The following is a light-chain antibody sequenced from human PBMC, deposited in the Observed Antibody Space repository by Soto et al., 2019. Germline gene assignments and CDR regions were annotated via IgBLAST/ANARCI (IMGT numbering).Light chain of an antibody. J-gene: IGLJ3*02. V-gene: IGLV2-14*01. CDR3: TSSLSNSVAV. CDR1: SSDVDDYNY. Sequence: QSVLTQPASVSGSPGQSITISCSGTSSDVDDYNYVSWYQQHPGKAPKLMIYEVSHRLSGVSNRFSGSNSGYTASLTISGLQDEDEADYYCTSSLSNSVAVFGGGTKLTVL. CDR2: EVS.